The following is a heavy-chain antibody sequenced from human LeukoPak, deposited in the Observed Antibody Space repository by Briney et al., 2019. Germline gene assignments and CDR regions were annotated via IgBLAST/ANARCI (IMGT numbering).Heavy chain of an antibody. CDR3: ARQGSLSYYWFDP. CDR2: IYYSGST. J-gene: IGHJ5*02. Sequence: SETLSLTCTVSGGSISSSSYYWGWIRQPPGKGLEWIGSIYYSGSTYYNPSLKSRVTISVDTSKNQFSLKLSSVTAADTAVYYCARQGSLSYYWFDPWSQGTLVTVSS. D-gene: IGHD1-26*01. CDR1: GGSISSSSYY. V-gene: IGHV4-39*01.